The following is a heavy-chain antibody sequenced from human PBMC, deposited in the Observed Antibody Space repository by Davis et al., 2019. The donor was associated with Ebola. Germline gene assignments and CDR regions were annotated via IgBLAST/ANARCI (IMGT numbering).Heavy chain of an antibody. CDR3: AKDRVLTIITMIVVEYYFDY. V-gene: IGHV3-30-3*01. J-gene: IGHJ4*02. Sequence: GGSLRLSCAASGFTFSSYAMHWVRQAPGKGLEWVAVISYDGSNKYYADSVKGRFTISRDNSKNTLYLQMNSLRAEDTAVYYCAKDRVLTIITMIVVEYYFDYWGQGTLVTVSS. CDR2: ISYDGSNK. CDR1: GFTFSSYA. D-gene: IGHD3-22*01.